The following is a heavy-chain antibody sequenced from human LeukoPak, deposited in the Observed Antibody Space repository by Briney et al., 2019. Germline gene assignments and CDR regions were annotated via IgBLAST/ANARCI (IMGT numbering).Heavy chain of an antibody. Sequence: GGSLRLSCAASGFTFSSYAMSWVRQAPGKGLEWVSAISGSGGSTYYADSVKGRFTISRDNSKNTLYLQMNSLRAEDTAVYYCAKRGGFDWVFYYLDYWGQGTLVTVSS. CDR1: GFTFSSYA. CDR3: AKRGGFDWVFYYLDY. V-gene: IGHV3-23*01. J-gene: IGHJ4*02. D-gene: IGHD3-9*01. CDR2: ISGSGGST.